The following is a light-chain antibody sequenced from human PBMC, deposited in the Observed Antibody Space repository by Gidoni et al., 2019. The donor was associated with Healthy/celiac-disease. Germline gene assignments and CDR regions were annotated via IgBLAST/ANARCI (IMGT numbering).Light chain of an antibody. CDR2: GAS. J-gene: IGKJ1*01. CDR3: QQYNNWPQT. Sequence: EIVMTQSPATLSESPGERVPLSCRASQSVSSNLAWYQQKPGQSPRLLIYGASTRATGVPARFSGSGSGTEFALTISSLQSEDFAVYFCQQYNNWPQTFGQGTKVEIK. V-gene: IGKV3-15*01. CDR1: QSVSSN.